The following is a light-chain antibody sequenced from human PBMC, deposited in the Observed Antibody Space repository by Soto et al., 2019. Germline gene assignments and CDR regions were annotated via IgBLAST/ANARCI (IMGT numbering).Light chain of an antibody. CDR1: QSISSY. CDR3: QQTFSDPPSF. Sequence: DIQMTQSPSSLSASVGDRVTITCRASQSISSYLTWYQQKPGKAPELLIFGASILQSGVPSRFSGSGSGTDFALTISSLQPEDFATYYCQQTFSDPPSFFGPGTKVDIK. CDR2: GAS. J-gene: IGKJ3*01. V-gene: IGKV1-39*01.